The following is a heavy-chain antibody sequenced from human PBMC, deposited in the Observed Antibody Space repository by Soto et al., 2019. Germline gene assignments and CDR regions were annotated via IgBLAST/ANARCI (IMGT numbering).Heavy chain of an antibody. CDR1: GFTFSSYA. V-gene: IGHV3-30-3*01. Sequence: QVQLVESGGGVVQPGRSLRLSCAASGFTFSSYAMHWVRQAPGKGLEWVAVISYDGSNKYYADSVKGRFTISTDNSKNTLYLQMNSLRAEDTAVYYCARGRGPYYDSSGSLGYWGQGTLVTVSS. CDR3: ARGRGPYYDSSGSLGY. CDR2: ISYDGSNK. J-gene: IGHJ4*02. D-gene: IGHD3-22*01.